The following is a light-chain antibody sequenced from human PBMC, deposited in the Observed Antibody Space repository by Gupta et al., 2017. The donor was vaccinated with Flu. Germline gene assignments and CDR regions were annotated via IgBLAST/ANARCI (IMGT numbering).Light chain of an antibody. CDR3: QKYNNVPHT. CDR1: QGISNY. CDR2: AAF. J-gene: IGKJ2*01. V-gene: IGKV1-27*01. Sequence: GDRVNITCRASQGISNYLDWYQQKPGKVTKLVIYAAFNLQSGVPSRFIGSGSGTDFTLTISSLQPEDVATYYCQKYNNVPHTFGQWTKLEIK.